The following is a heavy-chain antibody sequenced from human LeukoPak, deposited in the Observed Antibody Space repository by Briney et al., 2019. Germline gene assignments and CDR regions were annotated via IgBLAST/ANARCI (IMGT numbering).Heavy chain of an antibody. CDR3: ARDPSPPWVHWVYFDY. J-gene: IGHJ4*02. Sequence: ASVKVSCKASGYTFTSYYMHWVRQAPGQGLEWMGIINPGGGSTSYAQKFQGRVTMTRDTSTSTVYMELSSLRSEDTAVYYCARDPSPPWVHWVYFDYWGQGTLVTVSS. D-gene: IGHD7-27*01. V-gene: IGHV1-46*01. CDR1: GYTFTSYY. CDR2: INPGGGST.